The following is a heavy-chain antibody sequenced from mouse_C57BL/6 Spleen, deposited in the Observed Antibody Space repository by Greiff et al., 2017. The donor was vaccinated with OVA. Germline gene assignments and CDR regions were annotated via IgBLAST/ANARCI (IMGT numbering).Heavy chain of an antibody. CDR1: GFSLTSYG. CDR2: IWSDGST. Sequence: VMLVESGPGLVAPSQSLSITCTVSGFSLTSYGVHWVRQPPGKGLEWLVVIWSDGSTTYNSALKSRLSISKDNSKSQVFLKMNSLQTDDTAMYYCARHEGVNYYAMDYWGQGTSVTVSS. J-gene: IGHJ4*01. V-gene: IGHV2-6-1*01. CDR3: ARHEGVNYYAMDY.